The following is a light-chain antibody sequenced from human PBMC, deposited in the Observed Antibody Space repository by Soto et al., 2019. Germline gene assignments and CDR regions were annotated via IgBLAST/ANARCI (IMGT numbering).Light chain of an antibody. CDR3: VSYTTSASYV. CDR2: DVS. CDR1: SSDVGGFIF. V-gene: IGLV2-14*01. Sequence: ALTQPASVSGSPGQSITISCTGTSSDVGGFIFVSWYQQHPGRAPKLMIYDVSNRPSGVSNRFSGSKSGNTASLTISGLQADDDADYYCVSYTTSASYVFGTGTKVTV. J-gene: IGLJ1*01.